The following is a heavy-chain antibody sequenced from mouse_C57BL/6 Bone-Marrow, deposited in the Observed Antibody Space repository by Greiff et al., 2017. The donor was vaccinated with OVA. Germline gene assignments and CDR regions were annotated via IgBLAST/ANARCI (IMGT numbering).Heavy chain of an antibody. D-gene: IGHD4-1*01. V-gene: IGHV7-1*01. CDR2: SRNKANDYST. Sequence: EVKLMESGGGLVQSGRSLRLSCATSGFTFSDFYMEWVRQAPGKGLEWIAASRNKANDYSTEYSASVQGRFIVSRDTSQSIIYLQMNALRAEDTAIYYCARDNWDWYFDVWGTGTTVTVSS. J-gene: IGHJ1*03. CDR3: ARDNWDWYFDV. CDR1: GFTFSDFY.